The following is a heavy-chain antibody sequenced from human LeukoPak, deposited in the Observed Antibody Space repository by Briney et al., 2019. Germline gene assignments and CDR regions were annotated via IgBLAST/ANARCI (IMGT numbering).Heavy chain of an antibody. D-gene: IGHD4-17*01. V-gene: IGHV3-74*01. CDR2: TNSDGSST. J-gene: IGHJ6*02. CDR1: GFTFSRHW. CDR3: ARAYADYARDGMDV. Sequence: TGGSLRLSCAASGFTFSRHWMHWVRQAPGKGLVWVSRTNSDGSSTSYADSVKGRFTISRDNAKNTLYLQMNSLRAEDTAVYYCARAYADYARDGMDVWGQGTTVTVSS.